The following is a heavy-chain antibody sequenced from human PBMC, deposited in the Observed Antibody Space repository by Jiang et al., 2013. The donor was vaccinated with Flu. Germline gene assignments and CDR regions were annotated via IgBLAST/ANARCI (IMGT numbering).Heavy chain of an antibody. CDR3: ARDGAGFIQFDY. V-gene: IGHV3-7*01. CDR2: IKEDGSQK. D-gene: IGHD3-16*01. J-gene: IGHJ4*02. CDR1: GFTFSTYW. Sequence: VQLVESGGGLVQPGGSLRLSCVVSGFTFSTYWMTWVRQAPGKGLEWVANIKEDGSQKYHVDSVKGRFTISRDNAKNSLYLQMNSLRVEDTAVYYCARDGAGFIQFDYWGQGILVTVSS.